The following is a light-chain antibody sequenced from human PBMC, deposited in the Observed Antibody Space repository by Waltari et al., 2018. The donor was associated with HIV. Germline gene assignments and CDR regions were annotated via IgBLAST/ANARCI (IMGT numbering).Light chain of an antibody. CDR2: DVN. CDR1: TSDVGGYRY. CDR3: KSYAGSNNPYV. J-gene: IGLJ1*01. V-gene: IGLV2-8*01. Sequence: TGTTSDVGGYRYVSWYQHHPGKAPKLIIYDVNKRPSGVPDRFSGSKSGNTASLTVSGLQADDEADYYCKSYAGSNNPYVFGTGTKVTV.